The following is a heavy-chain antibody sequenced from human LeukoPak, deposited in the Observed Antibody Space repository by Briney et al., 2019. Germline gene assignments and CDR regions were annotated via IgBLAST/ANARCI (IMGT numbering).Heavy chain of an antibody. J-gene: IGHJ3*02. D-gene: IGHD3-22*01. V-gene: IGHV3-7*01. CDR2: IKKDGSEK. CDR1: GFTFSSYW. Sequence: GGSLRLSCAASGFTFSSYWMSWVRQAPGKGLEWVANIKKDGSEKYYVDSVKGRFTVSRDNAKNLVFLQMNSLRVEDTAVYYCARVGYYDSSGLGAFDIWGQGTMVTVSS. CDR3: ARVGYYDSSGLGAFDI.